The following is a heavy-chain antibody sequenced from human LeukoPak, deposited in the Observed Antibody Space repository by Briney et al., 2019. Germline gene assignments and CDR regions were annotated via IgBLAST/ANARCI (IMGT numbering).Heavy chain of an antibody. Sequence: SETLSLTCTVSGGSISSGGYYWSWIRQHPGKGLEWIGYIYYSGSTYYNPSLKSRVTISVDTSKNQFSLKLSSVTAADTAVYYCAREQEGPGIAVAGTFDYWGQGTLVTVSS. V-gene: IGHV4-31*03. CDR1: GGSISSGGYY. CDR3: AREQEGPGIAVAGTFDY. CDR2: IYYSGST. J-gene: IGHJ4*02. D-gene: IGHD6-19*01.